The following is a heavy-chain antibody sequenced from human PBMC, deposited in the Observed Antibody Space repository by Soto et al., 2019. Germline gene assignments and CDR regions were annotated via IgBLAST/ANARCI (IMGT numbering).Heavy chain of an antibody. CDR3: VHSRCGGDCLRSYSSHYYYGMDV. J-gene: IGHJ6*02. CDR1: GFSLSTGGVG. Sequence: QITLKESGPTLVKPTQTLTLTCTFSGFSLSTGGVGLGWIRQPPGKALEWLALIYWDNDKRYSPSLRSRLTVTKDTSKNQVVLTMTNMDPVDTATYYCVHSRCGGDCLRSYSSHYYYGMDVWGQGTTVTVFS. V-gene: IGHV2-5*02. CDR2: IYWDNDK. D-gene: IGHD2-21*02.